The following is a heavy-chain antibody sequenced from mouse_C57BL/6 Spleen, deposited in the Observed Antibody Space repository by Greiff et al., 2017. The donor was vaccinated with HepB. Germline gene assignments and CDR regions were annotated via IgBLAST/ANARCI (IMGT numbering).Heavy chain of an antibody. J-gene: IGHJ1*03. CDR1: GYTFTDYY. CDR3: ARRSNYGGYFDV. D-gene: IGHD2-5*01. Sequence: EVKLQQSGPELVKPGASVKISCKASGYTFTDYYMNWVKQSHGKSLEWIGDINPNNGGTSYNQKFKGKATLTVDKSSSTAYMELRSLTSEDSAVYYCARRSNYGGYFDVWGTGTTVTVSS. V-gene: IGHV1-26*01. CDR2: INPNNGGT.